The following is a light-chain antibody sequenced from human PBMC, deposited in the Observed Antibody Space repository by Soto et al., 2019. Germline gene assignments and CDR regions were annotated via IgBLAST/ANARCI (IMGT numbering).Light chain of an antibody. V-gene: IGKV1-9*01. CDR1: QGISSY. CDR3: QRLQT. J-gene: IGKJ1*01. CDR2: AAS. Sequence: DIQLTQSPSFLSASVGDRVTITCRASQGISSYLAWYQQKPGTAPKLLIFAASTLQSGVPSRFSGSGSGTEFTLTINNLQPEDFAIYYCQRLQTFGQGTRVEIK.